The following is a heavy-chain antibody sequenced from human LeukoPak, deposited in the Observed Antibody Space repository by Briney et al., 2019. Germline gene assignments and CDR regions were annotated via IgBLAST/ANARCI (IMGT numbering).Heavy chain of an antibody. CDR2: INSDGTSQ. CDR1: GFTFNNNW. D-gene: IGHD3-22*01. Sequence: GGSLRLSRVASGFTFNNNWLHWVRQAPGKGLIWVSRINSDGTSQSYADFVKGRFTISRDNAKNTLSLHMNSLGAEDTAMYYCARSSGYYSDDAFDIWGQGTMVIVSS. CDR3: ARSSGYYSDDAFDI. V-gene: IGHV3-74*01. J-gene: IGHJ3*02.